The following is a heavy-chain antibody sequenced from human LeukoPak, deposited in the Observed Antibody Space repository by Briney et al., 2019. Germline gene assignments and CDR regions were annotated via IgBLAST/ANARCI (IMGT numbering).Heavy chain of an antibody. Sequence: SQILSLTCTVSGGSISSGGYYWSWIRQHPGKGLEWIGYIYYSGSTYYNPSLKSRVTISVDTSKNQFSLKLSSVTAADTAVYYCVRFYGSSGYYFDYWGQGTLVTVSS. CDR1: GGSISSGGYY. V-gene: IGHV4-31*03. D-gene: IGHD3-22*01. J-gene: IGHJ4*02. CDR3: VRFYGSSGYYFDY. CDR2: IYYSGST.